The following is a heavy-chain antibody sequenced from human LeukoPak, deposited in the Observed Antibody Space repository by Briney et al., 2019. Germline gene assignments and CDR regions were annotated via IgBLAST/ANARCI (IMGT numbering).Heavy chain of an antibody. V-gene: IGHV4-59*08. Sequence: SETLSLTCTVSGGSFSSYYWTWIRQPPGKGLEWIGYIDHSGSTNYNPSLKSRVTISSDTSKNQFSLELSSVTAADTAVYYCARQEWELLSFDYWGQGTLVTVSS. CDR2: IDHSGST. CDR1: GGSFSSYY. CDR3: ARQEWELLSFDY. D-gene: IGHD1-26*01. J-gene: IGHJ4*02.